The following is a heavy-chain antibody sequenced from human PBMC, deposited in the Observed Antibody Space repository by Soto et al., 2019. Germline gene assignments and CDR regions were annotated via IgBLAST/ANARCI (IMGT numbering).Heavy chain of an antibody. V-gene: IGHV4-59*01. CDR3: ARTNAFHI. CDR1: GGSISSDY. Sequence: PSETLSLTCTVSGGSISSDYWSWIRQPPGEGLEWIGYIYFSGGTNYNPSLKSRVTISVDRSKNQLSLRLTSVTAADTAVYYCARTNAFHIWGKGTMVPVSS. CDR2: IYFSGGT. J-gene: IGHJ3*02.